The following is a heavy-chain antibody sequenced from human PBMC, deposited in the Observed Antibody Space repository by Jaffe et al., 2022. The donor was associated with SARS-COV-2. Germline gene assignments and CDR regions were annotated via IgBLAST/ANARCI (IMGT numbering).Heavy chain of an antibody. Sequence: QVQLQESGPGLVKPSETLSLTCTVSGGSISSYYWSWIRQPPGKGLEWIGYIYYSGSTNYNPSLKSRVTISVDTSKNQFSLKLSSVTAADTAVYYCARVYYDILTGYYYYYYMDVWGKGTTVTVSS. V-gene: IGHV4-59*01. J-gene: IGHJ6*03. CDR2: IYYSGST. CDR3: ARVYYDILTGYYYYYYMDV. D-gene: IGHD3-9*01. CDR1: GGSISSYY.